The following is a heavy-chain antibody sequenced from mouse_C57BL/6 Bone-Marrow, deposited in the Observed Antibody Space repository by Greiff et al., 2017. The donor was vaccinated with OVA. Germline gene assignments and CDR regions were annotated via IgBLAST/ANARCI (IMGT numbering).Heavy chain of an antibody. CDR3: ASLITTVVPYAMDY. CDR1: GFSLTSYG. D-gene: IGHD1-1*01. Sequence: VQLQQSGPGLVQPSQSLSITCTVSGFSLTSYGVHWVRQSPGKGLEWLGVIWSGGSTDYNAAFISRLSISKDNSKSQVFFKMNSLQADDTAIYYCASLITTVVPYAMDYWGQGTSVTVSS. J-gene: IGHJ4*01. CDR2: IWSGGST. V-gene: IGHV2-2*01.